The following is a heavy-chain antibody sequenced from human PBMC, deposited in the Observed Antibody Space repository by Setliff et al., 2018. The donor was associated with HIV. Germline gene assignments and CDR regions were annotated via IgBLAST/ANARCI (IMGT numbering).Heavy chain of an antibody. CDR1: GGSISSGSYY. Sequence: SETLSLTCTVSGGSISSGSYYWSWIRRPAGKGLEWIGHIYTSGSTNYNPSLKSRVTISVDTSKNQFSLKLSSMTAADTAVYYCARDYAGYFDYWGQGTLVTVSS. CDR2: IYTSGST. J-gene: IGHJ4*02. D-gene: IGHD4-17*01. CDR3: ARDYAGYFDY. V-gene: IGHV4-61*09.